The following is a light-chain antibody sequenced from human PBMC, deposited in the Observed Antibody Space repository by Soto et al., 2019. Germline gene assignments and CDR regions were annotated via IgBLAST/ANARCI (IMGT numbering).Light chain of an antibody. Sequence: QSVLTQPPSASGTPGQRVTISCSGSSSNIGNNYVYWYQMVPGTAHKLIIYRNNQRPSGVPDRFSGSRSGTSASLAISGLRSEDEADYYCAAWDDSLSGRGVFGGGTKLTVL. V-gene: IGLV1-47*01. CDR3: AAWDDSLSGRGV. CDR2: RNN. CDR1: SSNIGNNY. J-gene: IGLJ3*02.